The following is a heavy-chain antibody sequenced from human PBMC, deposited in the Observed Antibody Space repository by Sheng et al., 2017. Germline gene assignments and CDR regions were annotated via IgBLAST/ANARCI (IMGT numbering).Heavy chain of an antibody. D-gene: IGHD3-10*01. V-gene: IGHV4-4*07. CDR2: IYTSGST. CDR3: ARDIGVWFGESRYYYYGMDV. Sequence: QVQLQESGPGLVKPSETLSLTCTVSGGSISIYYWSWIRQPAGKGLEWIGRIYTSGSTNYNPSLKSRVTMSVDTSKNQFSLKLSSVTAADTAVYYCARDIGVWFGESRYYYYGMDVWGQGTTVTVSS. CDR1: GGSISIYY. J-gene: IGHJ6*02.